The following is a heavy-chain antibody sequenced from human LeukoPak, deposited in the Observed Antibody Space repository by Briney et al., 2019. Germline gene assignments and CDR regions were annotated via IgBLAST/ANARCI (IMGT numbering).Heavy chain of an antibody. CDR3: VRSATIAVFRYGMDV. CDR2: VHYTGAT. J-gene: IGHJ6*02. Sequence: SETLSLTCSVSGVSISSLYWSWVRQPPGKGLEYIRYVHYTGATNYNPSLTSPVVVSMDASKNQFSLNLNSVTAADTAVYYCVRSATIAVFRYGMDVWGQGTTVTVSS. V-gene: IGHV4-59*11. D-gene: IGHD5-24*01. CDR1: GVSISSLY.